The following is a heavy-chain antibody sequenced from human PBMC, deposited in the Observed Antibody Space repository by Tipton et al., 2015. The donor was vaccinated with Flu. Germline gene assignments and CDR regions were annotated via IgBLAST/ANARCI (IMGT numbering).Heavy chain of an antibody. Sequence: SLRLSCAASGFTFSSHWMHWVRQGPGKGLVWISHVNSDGSSTDYADSVKGRFTISRDNARNTLYLQMNSLRAEDTAVYYCARGCRGGSCYDYWGQGTLVTVSS. CDR2: VNSDGSST. CDR1: GFTFSSHW. CDR3: ARGCRGGSCYDY. D-gene: IGHD2-15*01. V-gene: IGHV3-74*01. J-gene: IGHJ4*02.